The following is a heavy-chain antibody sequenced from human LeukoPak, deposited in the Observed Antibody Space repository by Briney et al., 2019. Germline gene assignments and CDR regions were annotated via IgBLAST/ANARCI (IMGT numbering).Heavy chain of an antibody. CDR1: GFTFSSYS. J-gene: IGHJ4*02. Sequence: GGSLRLSCAASGFTFSSYSMNWVRQAPGKGLEWVSSISSSGSYIYYADSVKGRFTISRDNAKNSLSLQMNSLKAEATAVYYCARVWLVDYWGQGTLVTVSS. CDR3: ARVWLVDY. CDR2: ISSSGSYI. V-gene: IGHV3-21*01. D-gene: IGHD6-19*01.